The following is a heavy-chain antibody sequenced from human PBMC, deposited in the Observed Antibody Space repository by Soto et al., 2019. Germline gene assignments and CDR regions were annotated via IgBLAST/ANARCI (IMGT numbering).Heavy chain of an antibody. CDR3: AKQRTTVTTSFDY. D-gene: IGHD4-17*01. V-gene: IGHV3-23*01. J-gene: IGHJ4*02. CDR2: ISGYGANT. CDR1: GFTFGAHP. Sequence: DVQLLESGGGLVQPGGSLRVSCAASGFTFGAHPMSWVRQAPGKGLEWVSTISGYGANTYYPDSLKGRFTISRDNSKNTLFLQIHSLREADTAIYYCAKQRTTVTTSFDYWGQGTLVTVSS.